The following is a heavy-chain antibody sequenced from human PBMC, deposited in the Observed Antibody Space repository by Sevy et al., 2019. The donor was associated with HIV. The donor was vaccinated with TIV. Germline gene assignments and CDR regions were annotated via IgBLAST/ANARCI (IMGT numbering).Heavy chain of an antibody. Sequence: GGSLRLSCAASGFTFSSYAMHWVRQAPGKGLEWVAVISYDGSNKYYADSVKGRFTISRDNSKNTLYLQMNSLGAEDTAVYYCARGDIVVVVAATGSLGYWGQGTLVTVSS. CDR2: ISYDGSNK. CDR1: GFTFSSYA. V-gene: IGHV3-30-3*01. J-gene: IGHJ4*02. D-gene: IGHD2-15*01. CDR3: ARGDIVVVVAATGSLGY.